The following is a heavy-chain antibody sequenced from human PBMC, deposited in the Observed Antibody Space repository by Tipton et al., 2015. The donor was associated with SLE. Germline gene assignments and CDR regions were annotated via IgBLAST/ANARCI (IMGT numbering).Heavy chain of an antibody. CDR1: GGSISSGSYY. J-gene: IGHJ4*02. CDR3: ARALPYSSGWTGDY. CDR2: IYTSGST. V-gene: IGHV4-61*09. Sequence: TLSLTCTVSGGSISSGSYYWSWIRQPAGKGLEWIGYIYTSGSTNYNPSLKSRVTIPVDTSKNQFSLKLSSVTAADTAVYYCARALPYSSGWTGDYWGQGTLVTVSS. D-gene: IGHD6-19*01.